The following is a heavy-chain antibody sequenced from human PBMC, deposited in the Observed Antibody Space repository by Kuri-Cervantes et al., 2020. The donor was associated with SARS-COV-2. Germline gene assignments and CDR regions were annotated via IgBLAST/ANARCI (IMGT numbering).Heavy chain of an antibody. CDR2: IYSGGST. CDR1: GFTVSSNY. V-gene: IGHV3-53*01. D-gene: IGHD3-22*01. CDR3: ARVSYDSN. Sequence: GESLKISCAASGFTVSSNYMSWVRQAPGEGLEWVSVIYSGGSTYYADSVKGRFTISRDNSKNTLYLQMNSLRAEDTAVYYCARVSYDSNWGQGTLVTVSS. J-gene: IGHJ4*02.